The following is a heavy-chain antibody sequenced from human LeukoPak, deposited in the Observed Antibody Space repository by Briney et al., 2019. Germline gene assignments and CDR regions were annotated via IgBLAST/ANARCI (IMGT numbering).Heavy chain of an antibody. Sequence: PGGSLRLSCAVSGFTFSDYYMSWIRQAPGKGLEWVSYISSGGSTISHADSVKGRFTISRDNAENSLYLQMNSLRAEDTAVYYCATLRGGYSYVQHWGQGTLVTVSS. CDR2: ISSGGSTI. V-gene: IGHV3-11*01. CDR1: GFTFSDYY. CDR3: ATLRGGYSYVQH. J-gene: IGHJ1*01. D-gene: IGHD5-18*01.